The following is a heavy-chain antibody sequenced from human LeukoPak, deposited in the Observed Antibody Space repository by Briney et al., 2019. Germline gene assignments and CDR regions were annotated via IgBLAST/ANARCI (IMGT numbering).Heavy chain of an antibody. J-gene: IGHJ4*02. D-gene: IGHD6-19*01. Sequence: SETLSLTCTVSGGSISSYYWSWIRQPPGKGLEWIGYIYHSGSTNYNPSLKSRVTISVDTSKNQFSLKLSSVTAADTAVYFCARQVVAVAGTGYFDYWGQGTLVTVSS. V-gene: IGHV4-59*08. CDR2: IYHSGST. CDR1: GGSISSYY. CDR3: ARQVVAVAGTGYFDY.